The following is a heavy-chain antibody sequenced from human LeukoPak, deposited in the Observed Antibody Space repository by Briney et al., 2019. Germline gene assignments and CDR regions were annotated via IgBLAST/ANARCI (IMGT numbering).Heavy chain of an antibody. V-gene: IGHV4-39*01. CDR3: ARLYVDFWSGYYTLYYYYMDV. Sequence: PSETLSLTCTVSGGSISSSSYYWGWIRQPPGKGLEWIGSIYYSGSTYYNPSLKSRVTISVDTSKNQFSLKLSSVTAADTAVFYCARLYVDFWSGYYTLYYYYMDVWGEGTTVTVSS. CDR2: IYYSGST. CDR1: GGSISSSSYY. D-gene: IGHD3-3*01. J-gene: IGHJ6*03.